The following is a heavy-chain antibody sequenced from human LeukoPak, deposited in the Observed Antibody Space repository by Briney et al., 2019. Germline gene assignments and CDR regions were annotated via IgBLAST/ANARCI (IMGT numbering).Heavy chain of an antibody. CDR2: ISNRGSP. V-gene: IGHV4-38-2*02. CDR3: VRDGGFYYTASPNSWFDP. Sequence: PSGTLSLTCLVSGFSISSDDCWGWLRQPPGKGLEWIGSISNRGSPYYNPSLKSRVTMSVDTPNNHFSLRLSSVTAADTAVYYCVRDGGFYYTASPNSWFDPWGQGTLVTVSS. J-gene: IGHJ5*02. D-gene: IGHD2-15*01. CDR1: GFSISSDDC.